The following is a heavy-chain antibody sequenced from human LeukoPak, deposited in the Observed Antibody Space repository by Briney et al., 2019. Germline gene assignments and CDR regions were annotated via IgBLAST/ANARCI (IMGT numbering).Heavy chain of an antibody. D-gene: IGHD4-23*01. CDR3: ARNPSRYDYGGNSALLDY. Sequence: ASVKVSCKASGYTFTRYAMHWVRQAPGQRLEWMGWINAGNGNTKYSQKFQGRVTITRDTSASTAYMELSSLRSEDTAVYYCARNPSRYDYGGNSALLDYWGQGTLVTVSS. CDR2: INAGNGNT. CDR1: GYTFTRYA. V-gene: IGHV1-3*01. J-gene: IGHJ4*02.